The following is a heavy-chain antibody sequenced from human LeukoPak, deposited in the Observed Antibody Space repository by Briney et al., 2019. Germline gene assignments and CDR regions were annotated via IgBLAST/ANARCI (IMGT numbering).Heavy chain of an antibody. J-gene: IGHJ6*02. Sequence: GGSLRLSCAASESPFSKFWMHWFRQAPGKGLVWVSGINRDGSTTTYADSVKGRFTVSRDNAKNTLYLQMNSLRAEDTAVYYCARGNYYGMDVWGQGTTVTVSS. CDR3: ARGNYYGMDV. CDR2: INRDGSTT. V-gene: IGHV3-74*03. D-gene: IGHD2/OR15-2a*01. CDR1: ESPFSKFW.